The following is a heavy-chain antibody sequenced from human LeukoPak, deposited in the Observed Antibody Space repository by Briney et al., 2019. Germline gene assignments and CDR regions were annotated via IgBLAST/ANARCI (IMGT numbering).Heavy chain of an antibody. D-gene: IGHD2-2*01. CDR3: ARERSTRRTHYYYYMDV. J-gene: IGHJ6*03. CDR1: GFTFSRYS. CDR2: ISSSSSTI. V-gene: IGHV3-48*04. Sequence: PGGSLRLSCAASGFTFSRYSMNWVRQAPGKGLEWVSYISSSSSTIYYAVSVKGRFTISRDNAKNSLYLQMNSLRAEDTAVYYRARERSTRRTHYYYYMDVWGKGTTVTVSS.